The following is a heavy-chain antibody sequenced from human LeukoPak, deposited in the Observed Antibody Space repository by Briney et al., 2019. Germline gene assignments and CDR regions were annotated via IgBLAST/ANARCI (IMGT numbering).Heavy chain of an antibody. CDR1: GFTFSSYG. Sequence: QPGGSLRLSRAASGFTFSSYGMHWVRQAPGKGLEWVAFIRYDGSNKYYADSVKGRFTISRDNSKNTLYVQMNSLRPEDTAVYYCAKGDRSTMIVMASFDFWGQGTLVSVSS. J-gene: IGHJ4*02. V-gene: IGHV3-30*02. D-gene: IGHD3-22*01. CDR3: AKGDRSTMIVMASFDF. CDR2: IRYDGSNK.